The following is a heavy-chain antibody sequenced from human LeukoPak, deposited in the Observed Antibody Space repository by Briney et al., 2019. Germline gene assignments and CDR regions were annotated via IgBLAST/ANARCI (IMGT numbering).Heavy chain of an antibody. Sequence: GGSLTLSCEDSGFTFRSYEMNWVRQAPGKGLEWIAYLSSSGSAFSYADSVKGRFTIARDNAKNSLYLQMNSLRAEDTAVYYCAREGLGLRYFDYYYYYYMDVWGKGTTVTISS. J-gene: IGHJ6*03. CDR2: LSSSGSAF. CDR1: GFTFRSYE. V-gene: IGHV3-48*03. CDR3: AREGLGLRYFDYYYYYYMDV. D-gene: IGHD3-9*01.